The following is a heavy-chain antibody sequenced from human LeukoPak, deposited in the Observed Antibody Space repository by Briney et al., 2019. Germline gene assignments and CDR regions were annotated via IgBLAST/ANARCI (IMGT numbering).Heavy chain of an antibody. CDR2: IGTAGDT. CDR1: GFTFSDYD. V-gene: IGHV3-13*01. D-gene: IGHD1-1*01. J-gene: IGHJ4*02. Sequence: PGGSPRLSCAAFGFTFSDYDMHWVRQATGKGLEWVSAIGTAGDTYYTGSVKGRFTISRENAKNSLYLQMNSLRAGDTAVYYCARVAKERVGGVYYFDYWGQGTLVTVSS. CDR3: ARVAKERVGGVYYFDY.